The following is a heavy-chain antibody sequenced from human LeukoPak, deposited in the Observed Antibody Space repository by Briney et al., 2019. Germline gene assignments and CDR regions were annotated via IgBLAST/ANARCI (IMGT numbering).Heavy chain of an antibody. J-gene: IGHJ4*02. Sequence: SVKVSCKASGYTFTDYYIHWVRQAPGQGLEWMGGIIPIFGTANYAQKFQGRVTITADESTSTAYMELSSLRSEDTAVYYCAGGRVGATHDYWGQGTLVTVSS. CDR3: AGGRVGATHDY. CDR1: GYTFTDYY. D-gene: IGHD1-26*01. V-gene: IGHV1-69*13. CDR2: IIPIFGTA.